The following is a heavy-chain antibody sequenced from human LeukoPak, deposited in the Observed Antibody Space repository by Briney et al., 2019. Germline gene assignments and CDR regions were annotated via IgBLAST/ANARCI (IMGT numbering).Heavy chain of an antibody. D-gene: IGHD4-23*01. Sequence: SETLSLTCAVSGGSISSGGYSWSWIRQPPGKGLEWIGYTYHSGSTYYNPSLKSRVTISVDRSKNQFSLKLSSVTAADMAVYYCARGRGGNSARFDPWGQGTLVTVSS. CDR2: TYHSGST. J-gene: IGHJ5*02. CDR3: ARGRGGNSARFDP. V-gene: IGHV4-30-2*01. CDR1: GGSISSGGYS.